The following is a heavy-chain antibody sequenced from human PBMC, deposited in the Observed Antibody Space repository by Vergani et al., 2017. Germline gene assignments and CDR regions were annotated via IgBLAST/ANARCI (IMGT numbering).Heavy chain of an antibody. CDR1: GFTFTSSA. V-gene: IGHV1-58*02. Sequence: QMQLVQSGPEVKKPGTSVKVSCKASGFTFTSSAMQWVRQARGQGLEWIGWIVVGSGNTNYAQKFQERVTITRDMSTSTAYMERSSLRSDDTAVYYCAAARRGDYYGMDVWGQGTTVTVSS. CDR3: AAARRGDYYGMDV. J-gene: IGHJ6*02. D-gene: IGHD3-10*01. CDR2: IVVGSGNT.